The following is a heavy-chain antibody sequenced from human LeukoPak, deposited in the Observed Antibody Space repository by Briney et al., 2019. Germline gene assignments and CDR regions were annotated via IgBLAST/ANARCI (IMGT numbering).Heavy chain of an antibody. J-gene: IGHJ4*02. CDR1: GGSFSGYY. CDR2: INHSGST. D-gene: IGHD3-22*01. Sequence: SQTLSLTCAVYGGSFSGYYWSWIRQPPGKGLEWIGEINHSGSTKYNPSLKSRVTISVDTSKNQFSLKLSSVTAADTAVYYCARDGATYYYDSSGYYPGAYWGQGTLVTVSS. V-gene: IGHV4-34*01. CDR3: ARDGATYYYDSSGYYPGAY.